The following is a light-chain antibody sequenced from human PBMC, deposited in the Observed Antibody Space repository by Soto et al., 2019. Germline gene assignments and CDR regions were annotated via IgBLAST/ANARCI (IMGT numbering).Light chain of an antibody. CDR2: GAS. V-gene: IGKV3-20*01. Sequence: DIVLTQSPGTLSLSPGERATLSCRATQSVSSSYLAWYQQKPGQAPRLLIYGASNRATGIPDRFSGSGSGTDFTLTISRLEPEDFAVYYCQQYGSSPVTFGQGTKLEIK. CDR3: QQYGSSPVT. J-gene: IGKJ2*01. CDR1: QSVSSSY.